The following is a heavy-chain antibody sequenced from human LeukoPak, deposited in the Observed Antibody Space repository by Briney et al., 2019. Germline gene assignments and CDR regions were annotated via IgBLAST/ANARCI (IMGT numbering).Heavy chain of an antibody. CDR1: GFTFSSYG. CDR3: ARDDTIFGGYDASDI. CDR2: IRYDGSNK. J-gene: IGHJ3*02. V-gene: IGHV3-30*02. D-gene: IGHD3-3*01. Sequence: SGGSLRLSCAASGFTFSSYGMHWVRQAPGKGLEWVAFIRYDGSNKYYADSVKGRFTISRDNSKNTLYLQMNSLRAEDTALYYCARDDTIFGGYDASDIWGQGTMVTVSS.